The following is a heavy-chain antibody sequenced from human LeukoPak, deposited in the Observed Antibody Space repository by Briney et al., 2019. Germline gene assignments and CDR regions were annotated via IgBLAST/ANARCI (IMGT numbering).Heavy chain of an antibody. CDR3: AKTPRFAGARGRVYFDY. V-gene: IGHV3-23*01. D-gene: IGHD5-24*01. Sequence: GGSLRLSCAASGFTFSSYAMNWVRQAPGKGLEWVSGISNSGGGTYYADSVKGRFTISRDNSKNTLYLQMNSLRVEDTAVYYCAKTPRFAGARGRVYFDYWGQGTLVTVSS. CDR1: GFTFSSYA. CDR2: ISNSGGGT. J-gene: IGHJ4*02.